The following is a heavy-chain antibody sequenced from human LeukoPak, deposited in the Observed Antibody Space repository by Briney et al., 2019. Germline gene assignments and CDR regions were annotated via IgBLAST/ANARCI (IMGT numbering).Heavy chain of an antibody. D-gene: IGHD1-26*01. Sequence: GGSLRLSCSASGFTFSRYAMHWVRQAPGKGLEYVSGINDNGGRTHYGDSVKGRFSISRDNSKNTLHLQMSTLRAEDTALYYCVKDVGGSYAFDYWGQGTMVTVSS. V-gene: IGHV3-64D*09. CDR3: VKDVGGSYAFDY. CDR1: GFTFSRYA. J-gene: IGHJ4*02. CDR2: INDNGGRT.